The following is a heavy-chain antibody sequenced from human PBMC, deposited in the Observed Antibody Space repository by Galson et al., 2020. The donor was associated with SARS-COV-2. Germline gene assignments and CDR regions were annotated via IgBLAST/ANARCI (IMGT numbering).Heavy chain of an antibody. CDR1: GITVSRNY. V-gene: IGHV3-53*01. CDR3: ARGGGSYFLGYMDV. CDR2: IYRGGST. Sequence: GESLKIPCADSGITVSRNYMSWVRQAPGKGLEWGSVIYRGGSTYYADSVKGRFNITRDNSKNTLYLQMNSLRAEDTAVYYCARGGGSYFLGYMDVWGKGTTVTISS. D-gene: IGHD1-26*01. J-gene: IGHJ6*03.